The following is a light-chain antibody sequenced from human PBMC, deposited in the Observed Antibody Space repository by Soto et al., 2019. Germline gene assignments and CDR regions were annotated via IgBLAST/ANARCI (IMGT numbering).Light chain of an antibody. Sequence: EIVLTQSPGTLSLSPGERATLSCRASQTVSSSYLAWYQQKPGQAPRLLIYGPSIRATGIPDRLSGSGSGTDFSLTITRLEPEDFAVYYCQQSGSSPPVTFGGGTKVEIK. CDR1: QTVSSSY. CDR2: GPS. CDR3: QQSGSSPPVT. J-gene: IGKJ4*01. V-gene: IGKV3-20*01.